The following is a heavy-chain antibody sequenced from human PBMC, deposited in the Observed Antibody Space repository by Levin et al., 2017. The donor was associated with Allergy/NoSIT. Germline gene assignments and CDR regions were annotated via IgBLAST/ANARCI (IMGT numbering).Heavy chain of an antibody. CDR1: GGSISSSSYY. CDR3: ARVDVEKFFYDSSGKPYGMDV. CDR2: VYYSGSS. Sequence: SETLSLTCTVSGGSISSSSYYWGWIRQPPGKGLEWIASVYYSGSSYYNPSLKSRLTISVDTSKNQFSLKLMSVTAADTAVYYCARVDVEKFFYDSSGKPYGMDVWGQGTTVTVSS. V-gene: IGHV4-39*07. D-gene: IGHD3-22*01. J-gene: IGHJ6*02.